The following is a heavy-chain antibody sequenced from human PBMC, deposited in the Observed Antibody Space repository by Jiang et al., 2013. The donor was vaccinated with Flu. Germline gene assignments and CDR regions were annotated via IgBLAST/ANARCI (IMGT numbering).Heavy chain of an antibody. V-gene: IGHV4-39*01. CDR2: VYYSGST. CDR3: ARTSTSSLVG. Sequence: EWIGSVYYSGSTYYNPSLKSRVTISLDTSKNQFSLKLSSVTAADTAVYYCARTSTSSLVGWGQGTLVTVSS. J-gene: IGHJ4*02. D-gene: IGHD6-6*01.